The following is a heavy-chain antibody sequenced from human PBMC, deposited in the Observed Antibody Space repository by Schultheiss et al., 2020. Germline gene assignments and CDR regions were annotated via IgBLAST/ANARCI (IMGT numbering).Heavy chain of an antibody. J-gene: IGHJ4*02. CDR1: GFTVSSNY. D-gene: IGHD4-23*01. Sequence: GGSLRLSCAASGFTVSSNYMTWVRQAPGKGLEWVSVIYSGGTTYYADSVKGRFTISRDNSKNTLYLQMNSLRAEDTAVYYCARSTTVVSPSHWGQGTLVTVSS. CDR2: IYSGGTT. CDR3: ARSTTVVSPSH. V-gene: IGHV3-53*01.